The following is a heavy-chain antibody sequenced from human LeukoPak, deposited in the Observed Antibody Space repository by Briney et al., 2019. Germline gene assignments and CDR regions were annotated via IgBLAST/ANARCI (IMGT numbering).Heavy chain of an antibody. V-gene: IGHV1-8*01. CDR3: ARATRITIFGVVMGFGY. CDR1: GYTFTSYD. CDR2: MNPNSGNT. D-gene: IGHD3-3*01. Sequence: GASAKVSCKASGYTFTSYDINWVRQATGQGLEWMGWMNPNSGNTGYAQKFQGRVTMTRNTSISTAYMELSSLRSEDTAVYYCARATRITIFGVVMGFGYWGQGTLVTVSS. J-gene: IGHJ4*02.